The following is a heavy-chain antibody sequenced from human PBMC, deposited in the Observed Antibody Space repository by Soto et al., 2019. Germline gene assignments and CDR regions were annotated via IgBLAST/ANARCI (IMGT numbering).Heavy chain of an antibody. V-gene: IGHV3-23*01. CDR2: ISGSGGST. J-gene: IGHJ4*02. Sequence: GSLRLSCAASGFTFYNYAMSWVRQAPGKGLEWVSAISGSGGSTYYADSVKGRLTISRDNSKNTLYLQMNSLRAEDTAVYYCARESGGGTPPGYGSFDYWGQGTLVTVSS. CDR3: ARESGGGTPPGYGSFDY. CDR1: GFTFYNYA. D-gene: IGHD1-1*01.